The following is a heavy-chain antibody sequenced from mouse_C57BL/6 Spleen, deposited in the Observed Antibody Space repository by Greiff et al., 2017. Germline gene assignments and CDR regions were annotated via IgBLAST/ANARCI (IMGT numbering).Heavy chain of an antibody. J-gene: IGHJ3*01. V-gene: IGHV5-15*01. D-gene: IGHD2-4*01. CDR2: ISNLAYSI. CDR1: GFTFSDYG. CDR3: ARQYDYDVAWFAY. Sequence: EVKLVESGGGLVQPGGSLKLSCAASGFTFSDYGMAWVRQAPRKGPEWVAFISNLAYSIYYADTVTGRFTISRENAKNTLYLEMTSLRSEDTAMYYCARQYDYDVAWFAYWGQGTLVTVSA.